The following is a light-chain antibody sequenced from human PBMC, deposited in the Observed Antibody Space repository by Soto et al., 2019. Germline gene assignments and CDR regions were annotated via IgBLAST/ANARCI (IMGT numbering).Light chain of an antibody. Sequence: DIHMTQSPSSVSASVGDRVTITGRAGLGISSWLAGYQQKPGKAHKLLIYTVSSLQSGAPSRFSGSGSGTDFTLTISSLQPADFATYYCPQANSFPLTFGGGTKTEIK. CDR2: TVS. CDR3: PQANSFPLT. J-gene: IGKJ4*01. CDR1: LGISSW. V-gene: IGKV1-12*01.